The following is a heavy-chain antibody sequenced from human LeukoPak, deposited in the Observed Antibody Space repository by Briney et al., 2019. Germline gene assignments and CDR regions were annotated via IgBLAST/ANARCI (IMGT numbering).Heavy chain of an antibody. D-gene: IGHD3-22*01. J-gene: IGHJ5*02. CDR1: GFTVSSNY. V-gene: IGHV3-53*01. Sequence: SGGSLRLSCAASGFTVSSNYMSWIRQAPGKGLEWVSVIYSGGSTYYADSVKGRFTISRDNSKNTLYLQMNSLRAEDTAVYYCARVEGSSGYYQPWGQGTLVTVSS. CDR3: ARVEGSSGYYQP. CDR2: IYSGGST.